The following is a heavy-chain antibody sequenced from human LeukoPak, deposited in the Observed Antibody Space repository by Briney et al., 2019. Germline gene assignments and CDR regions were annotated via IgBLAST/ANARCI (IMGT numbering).Heavy chain of an antibody. CDR3: ARFGYVAAVDV. J-gene: IGHJ4*02. D-gene: IGHD2-15*01. CDR2: INPAGSET. Sequence: PGGSLRLSCAASGFSFSAYWMTWVRQAPGTGLEWVANINPAGSETYYVDPVKGRFSISRDNAKNLVYLQMNSLRAEVTAVYHCARFGYVAAVDVWGQGTPVTVSS. CDR1: GFSFSAYW. V-gene: IGHV3-7*01.